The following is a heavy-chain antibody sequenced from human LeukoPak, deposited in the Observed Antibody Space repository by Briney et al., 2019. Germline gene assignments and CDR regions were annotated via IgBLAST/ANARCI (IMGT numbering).Heavy chain of an antibody. V-gene: IGHV3-11*01. CDR2: ISSSGSTI. Sequence: GGSLRLSCAASGFTFSDYYMSWIRQAPGKGLEWVSYISSSGSTIYYADSVKGRFTISRDNAKNSLYLQMNSLRAEDTAVYYCARAEVLAAAGLYYYHGMDVWGQGTTVTVSS. J-gene: IGHJ6*02. CDR3: ARAEVLAAAGLYYYHGMDV. CDR1: GFTFSDYY. D-gene: IGHD6-13*01.